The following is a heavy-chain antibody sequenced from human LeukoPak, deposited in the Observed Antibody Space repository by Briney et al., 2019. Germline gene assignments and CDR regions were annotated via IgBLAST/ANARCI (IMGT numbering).Heavy chain of an antibody. D-gene: IGHD5-18*01. Sequence: PSETLSLTCTVSGYSISSGYYWGWIRQPPGKGLEWIGSIYHSGGTYYNPSLKSRVTISVDTSKNQFSLKLSSVTAADTAVYYCARVDTAILPYFDYWGQGTLVTVSS. V-gene: IGHV4-38-2*02. CDR3: ARVDTAILPYFDY. CDR2: IYHSGGT. J-gene: IGHJ4*02. CDR1: GYSISSGYY.